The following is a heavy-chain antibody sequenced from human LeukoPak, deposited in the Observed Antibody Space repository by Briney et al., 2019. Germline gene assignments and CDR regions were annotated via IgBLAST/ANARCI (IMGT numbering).Heavy chain of an antibody. CDR1: GFTFSSYW. CDR3: AKDGSYSSSFDY. Sequence: GGSLRLSCAASGFTFSSYWMEWVRHAPGKGLEWVSSTSGSGGSTYYADSVKGRFTISRENSKNTLYLHMNSLRAEDTAVYYCAKDGSYSSSFDYWGQGTLVTVSS. V-gene: IGHV3-23*01. D-gene: IGHD6-13*01. J-gene: IGHJ4*02. CDR2: TSGSGGST.